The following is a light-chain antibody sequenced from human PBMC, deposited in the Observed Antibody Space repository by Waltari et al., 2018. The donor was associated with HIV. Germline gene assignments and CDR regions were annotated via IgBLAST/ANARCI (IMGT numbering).Light chain of an antibody. CDR1: SSSISARNY. Sequence: TFVTHEPSFSFSPGGPVTPTSCFGSSSISARNYAIWYQQIPGQAPLTLIHSTKTRSSGVPHRFACNTGANKAAPIITGEQEDDEDDYYCVRNLGRGIVVFGGGTKLTVL. V-gene: IGLV8-61*01. J-gene: IGLJ2*01. CDR3: VRNLGRGIVV. CDR2: STK.